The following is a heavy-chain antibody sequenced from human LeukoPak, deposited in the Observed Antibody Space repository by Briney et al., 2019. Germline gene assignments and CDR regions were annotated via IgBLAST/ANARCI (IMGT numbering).Heavy chain of an antibody. D-gene: IGHD2-15*01. Sequence: TGGSLRLSCAASGFTFSSYAMSWVRQAPGKGLEWVSSISSSSSYIYYADSVKGRFTISRDNAKNSLYLQMNSLRAEDTAVYYCATELGYCSGGSCHFDYWGQGTLVTVSS. CDR3: ATELGYCSGGSCHFDY. J-gene: IGHJ4*02. CDR1: GFTFSSYA. CDR2: ISSSSSYI. V-gene: IGHV3-21*01.